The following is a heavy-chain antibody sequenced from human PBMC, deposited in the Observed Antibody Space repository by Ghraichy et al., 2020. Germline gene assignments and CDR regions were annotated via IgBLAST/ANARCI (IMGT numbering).Heavy chain of an antibody. V-gene: IGHV1-2*02. Sequence: ASVKVSGKASGYTFTGYYMHWVRQAPGQGLEWMGWINPNSGGTNYAQKFQGRVTMTRDTSISTAYMELSRLRSDDTAVYYCARAQWLNEGNYYYYYGMDVWGQGTTVTVSS. CDR3: ARAQWLNEGNYYYYYGMDV. D-gene: IGHD6-19*01. CDR2: INPNSGGT. J-gene: IGHJ6*02. CDR1: GYTFTGYY.